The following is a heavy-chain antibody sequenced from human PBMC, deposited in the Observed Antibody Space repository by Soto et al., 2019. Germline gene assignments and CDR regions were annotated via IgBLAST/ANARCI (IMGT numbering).Heavy chain of an antibody. J-gene: IGHJ4*02. CDR3: AKAGYGSGSYYTLSFDY. D-gene: IGHD3-10*01. V-gene: IGHV3-23*01. CDR2: ISGSGGST. Sequence: GGSLRLSCAASGFTFISYAMSWVRQAPWKGLEWVSAISGSGGSTYYADSVKGRFTISRDNSKNTLYLQMNSLRAEDTAVYYCAKAGYGSGSYYTLSFDYWGQGSLVTVSS. CDR1: GFTFISYA.